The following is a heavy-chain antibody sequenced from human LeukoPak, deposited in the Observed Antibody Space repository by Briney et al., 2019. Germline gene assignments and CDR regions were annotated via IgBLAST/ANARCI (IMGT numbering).Heavy chain of an antibody. J-gene: IGHJ3*02. CDR2: ISGSTTK. V-gene: IGHV3-48*02. CDR1: GLTFSSYS. Sequence: GGSLRLSCAASGLTFSSYSMNWVRQAPGKGLEWISYISGSTTKSYVDSVKGRFTISRDNAKNSLYLQMNSLRDEDTAVYYCVRDVGYAFDIWGQGTMVTVSS. CDR3: VRDVGYAFDI. D-gene: IGHD1-26*01.